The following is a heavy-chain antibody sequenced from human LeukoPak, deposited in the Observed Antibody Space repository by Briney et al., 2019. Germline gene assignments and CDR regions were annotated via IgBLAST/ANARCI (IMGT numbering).Heavy chain of an antibody. CDR2: IIPIFGTA. V-gene: IGHV1-69*13. CDR1: GYAFTSFI. D-gene: IGHD3-22*01. J-gene: IGHJ6*02. Sequence: SVKVSCKASGYAFTSFIITWVRQAPGQGLEWMGGIIPIFGTANYAQKFQGRVTITADESTSTAYMELSSLRSEDTAVYYCARTYYYDSSGYAPEGLSTLYYYGMDVWGQGTTVTVSS. CDR3: ARTYYYDSSGYAPEGLSTLYYYGMDV.